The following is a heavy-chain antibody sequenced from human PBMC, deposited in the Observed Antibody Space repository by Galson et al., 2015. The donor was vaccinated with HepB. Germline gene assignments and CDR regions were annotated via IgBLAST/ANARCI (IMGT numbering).Heavy chain of an antibody. V-gene: IGHV3-73*01. Sequence: SLRLSCAASGFTFSGSAIHWVRQASGRGLEWVGRIGSNADSYATAYTASVQGRFTISRDDSKNTAYLQMKRLKTEDTAVYYCIRLGNLVGCSSSWGQGTLVTVSS. CDR1: GFTFSGSA. CDR3: IRLGNLVGCSSS. CDR2: IGSNADSYAT. D-gene: IGHD6-13*01. J-gene: IGHJ4*02.